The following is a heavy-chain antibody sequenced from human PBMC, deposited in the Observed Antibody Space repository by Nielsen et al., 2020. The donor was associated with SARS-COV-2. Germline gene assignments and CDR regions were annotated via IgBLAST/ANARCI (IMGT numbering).Heavy chain of an antibody. CDR3: ARGYSSGWYWDAFDI. V-gene: IGHV1-3*01. CDR1: GYTFTSYA. D-gene: IGHD6-19*01. Sequence: ASVKVSCKASGYTFTSYAMHWVRQAPGQRLEWMGWINAGNGNTKYSQKFQGRVTITRDTSASTAYMELSSLRSEDTAVYYCARGYSSGWYWDAFDIWGQGTMVTVSS. CDR2: INAGNGNT. J-gene: IGHJ3*02.